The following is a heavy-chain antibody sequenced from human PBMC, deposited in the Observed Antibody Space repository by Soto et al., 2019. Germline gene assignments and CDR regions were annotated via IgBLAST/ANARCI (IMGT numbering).Heavy chain of an antibody. CDR3: AKDQVSGRPDDAFDI. CDR2: LTGGSNYI. D-gene: IGHD1-20*01. J-gene: IGHJ3*02. V-gene: IGHV3-21*04. CDR1: GFTFSSHS. Sequence: PGGSLRLSCTASGFTFSSHSMNWVRQAPGKGLEWVSSLTGGSNYIFYADSVKGRFTISRDNSKNTLYLQMNSLRAEDTAVYYCAKDQVSGRPDDAFDIWGQGTMVTVSS.